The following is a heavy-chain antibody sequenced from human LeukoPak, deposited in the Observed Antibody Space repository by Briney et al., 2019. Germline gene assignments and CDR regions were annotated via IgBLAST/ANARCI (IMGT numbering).Heavy chain of an antibody. CDR1: GYTFTGYY. J-gene: IGHJ6*03. Sequence: GASVKVSCKASGYTFTGYYMHWVRQAPGQGLEWMGWINPNSGGTNYAQKFQGRVTMTRDTSISTAYMELSRLRSDDTAVYYCARAQDIVVVPAAMGYYYYMDVWGKGTTVTVSS. CDR2: INPNSGGT. V-gene: IGHV1-2*02. CDR3: ARAQDIVVVPAAMGYYYYMDV. D-gene: IGHD2-2*01.